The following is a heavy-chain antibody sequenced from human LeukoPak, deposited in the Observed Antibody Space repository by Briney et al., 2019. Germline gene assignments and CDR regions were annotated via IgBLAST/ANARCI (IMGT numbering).Heavy chain of an antibody. CDR3: ARVGLAGTYYFDY. CDR1: GYTFTSYG. V-gene: IGHV1-18*01. J-gene: IGHJ4*02. Sequence: GASVKVSCKASGYTFTSYGISWVRQAPGQGVEWMGWISAYNGNTNYAQKLQGRVTMTTDTTTSTVYMELRSLRSDDTAVYYCARVGLAGTYYFDYWGQGTLVTVSS. CDR2: ISAYNGNT. D-gene: IGHD7-27*01.